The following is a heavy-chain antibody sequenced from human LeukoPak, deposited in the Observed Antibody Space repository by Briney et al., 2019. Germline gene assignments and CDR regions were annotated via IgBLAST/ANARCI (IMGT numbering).Heavy chain of an antibody. V-gene: IGHV3-48*03. J-gene: IGHJ6*02. CDR2: ISSSGITI. D-gene: IGHD3-9*01. Sequence: PGGSLRLSCAASGFTFSSYEMNWVRQAPRKGLEWVSYISSSGITIYYADSVKGRFTISRDNAKNSLYLQMNSLRAEDTAVYYCARDLQYYDILTGYPFYYYYYGMDVWGQGTTVTVSS. CDR3: ARDLQYYDILTGYPFYYYYYGMDV. CDR1: GFTFSSYE.